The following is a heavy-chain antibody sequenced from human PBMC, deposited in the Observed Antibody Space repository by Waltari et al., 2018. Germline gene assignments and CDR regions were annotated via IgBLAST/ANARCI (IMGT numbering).Heavy chain of an antibody. Sequence: KPGASVKVSCKASGYTFTSYAMHWVRQAPGQSLEWMGWINAGNGNTKYSQKFQGRVTITRDTSASTAYMELSSLRSEDTAVYYCARDLLRRDGYKPDAFDIWGQGTMVTVSS. J-gene: IGHJ3*02. CDR3: ARDLLRRDGYKPDAFDI. D-gene: IGHD5-12*01. V-gene: IGHV1-3*01. CDR2: INAGNGNT. CDR1: GYTFTSYA.